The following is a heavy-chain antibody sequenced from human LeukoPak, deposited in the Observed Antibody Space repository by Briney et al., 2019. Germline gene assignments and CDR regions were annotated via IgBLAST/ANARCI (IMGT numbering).Heavy chain of an antibody. Sequence: GGSLRLSCAASGFTFDDYAMHWVRQAPGKGLEWVSGISWNSGSIGYADSVKGRFTISRDNAKNSLYLQMNSLRAEDTALYYCAKDIGSGSYYGAFDIWGQGTMVTVSS. D-gene: IGHD1-26*01. V-gene: IGHV3-9*01. CDR3: AKDIGSGSYYGAFDI. J-gene: IGHJ3*02. CDR2: ISWNSGSI. CDR1: GFTFDDYA.